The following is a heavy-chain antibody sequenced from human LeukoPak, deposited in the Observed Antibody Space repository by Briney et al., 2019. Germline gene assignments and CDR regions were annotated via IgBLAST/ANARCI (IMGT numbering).Heavy chain of an antibody. D-gene: IGHD1-1*01. CDR1: GYTLSGYY. V-gene: IGHV1-2*02. J-gene: IGHJ4*02. CDR2: INPNSGAT. CDR3: GGYNWKGVVSALDF. Sequence: ASVKVSCKASGYTLSGYYIHWVRQAPGQGLEWMGWINPNSGATHYAQNFQGGVTMTRDTSISTFSMEVSRLRSDDTAVYFCGGYNWKGVVSALDFWGQGTLVTVSS.